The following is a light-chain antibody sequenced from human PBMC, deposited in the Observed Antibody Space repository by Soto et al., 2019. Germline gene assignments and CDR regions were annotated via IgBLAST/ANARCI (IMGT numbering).Light chain of an antibody. J-gene: IGLJ2*01. V-gene: IGLV8-61*01. Sequence: QTVVTQEPSFSVSPGGTVTLTCGLTSGSVSTTYYPSWYQQTPGQAPRTLIYSTNIHSSGVPDRFSGSILGNKAALTITGAHADDESDYHCMLYMGGGLVVFGGRTKLTVL. CDR2: STN. CDR3: MLYMGGGLVV. CDR1: SGSVSTTYY.